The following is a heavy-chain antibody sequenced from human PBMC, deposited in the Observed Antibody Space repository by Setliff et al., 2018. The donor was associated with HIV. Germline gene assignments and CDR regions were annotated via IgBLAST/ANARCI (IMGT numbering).Heavy chain of an antibody. CDR2: ISGSGGST. Sequence: FAFSFYAMNWVRQAPGKGLEWVSVISGSGGSTFYADSVKGRFTISRDNSKNTVYLQMNSLRAEDTAVYYCAKGYFDWLRAGTFDYWGQGSLVTVSS. CDR1: FAFSFYA. D-gene: IGHD3-9*01. CDR3: AKGYFDWLRAGTFDY. J-gene: IGHJ4*02. V-gene: IGHV3-23*01.